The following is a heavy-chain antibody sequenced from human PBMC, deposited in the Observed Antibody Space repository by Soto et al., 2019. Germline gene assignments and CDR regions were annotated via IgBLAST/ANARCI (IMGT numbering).Heavy chain of an antibody. D-gene: IGHD3-10*01. J-gene: IGHJ5*02. Sequence: PSETLSLTCTVSGGSISDYYWSWIRQPPGKGLEWIGYILYTGYTNYNPSLKSRITISIDTSRNQFSLRLSSVTAADTAVYYCARERGEWFGHLLPHGWFVPWSQGTLVNVSS. CDR1: GGSISDYY. V-gene: IGHV4-59*01. CDR2: ILYTGYT. CDR3: ARERGEWFGHLLPHGWFVP.